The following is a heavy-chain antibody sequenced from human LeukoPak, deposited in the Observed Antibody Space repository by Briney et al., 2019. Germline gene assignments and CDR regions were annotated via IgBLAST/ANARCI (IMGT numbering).Heavy chain of an antibody. D-gene: IGHD1-1*01. CDR3: AARGGATGTTQGDAFDI. CDR1: GYTFTSYG. V-gene: IGHV1-18*04. J-gene: IGHJ3*02. Sequence: GASVKVSCKASGYTFTSYGISWVRQAPGQGLEWMGWISAYNGNTNYSQKLQGRVTMTTDTSTSTAYMELRSLRSDDTAVYYRAARGGATGTTQGDAFDIWGQGTMVTVSS. CDR2: ISAYNGNT.